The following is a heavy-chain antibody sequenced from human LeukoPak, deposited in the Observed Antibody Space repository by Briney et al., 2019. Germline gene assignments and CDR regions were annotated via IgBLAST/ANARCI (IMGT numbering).Heavy chain of an antibody. V-gene: IGHV1-8*01. CDR3: ATLPSHCGGDCPLLDY. Sequence: ASVKVSCKASGYTFTSYDINWVRQATGQGLEWMGWMNPNSGNTGYAQKFQGRVTMTRNTSISTAYMELSSLRSEDTAVYYCATLPSHCGGDCPLLDYWGQGTLVTVSS. CDR1: GYTFTSYD. D-gene: IGHD2-21*02. J-gene: IGHJ4*02. CDR2: MNPNSGNT.